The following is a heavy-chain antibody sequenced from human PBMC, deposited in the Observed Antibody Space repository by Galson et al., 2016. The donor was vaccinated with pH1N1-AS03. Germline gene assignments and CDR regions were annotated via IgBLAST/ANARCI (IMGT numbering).Heavy chain of an antibody. CDR2: NSHSGNT. Sequence: SETLSLTCAVSGYSISSGFHTAWDRQPPSKGLEWIGTNSHSGNTYYNPSLNSRVTMSVDTPKNQFSLKLSSVTAADAAVYYCASFSGSYQFDYWGQGTLVTVSS. CDR3: ASFSGSYQFDY. J-gene: IGHJ4*02. V-gene: IGHV4-38-2*01. CDR1: GYSISSGFH. D-gene: IGHD1-26*01.